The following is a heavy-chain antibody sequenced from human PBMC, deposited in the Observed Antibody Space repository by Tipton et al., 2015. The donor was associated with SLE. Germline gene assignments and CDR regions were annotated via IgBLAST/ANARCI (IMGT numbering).Heavy chain of an antibody. CDR2: IYNSGST. J-gene: IGHJ6*02. D-gene: IGHD1-26*01. Sequence: GSLSLTCTVSGGSISLYYWSWIRQAPGKGLEWVGHIYNSGSTNYNPSLKSRVSISLDTSKKQFSLTLTSVTPADTAVYYCAREAPGLGATSYYGLDVWGQGTTVTVSS. CDR3: AREAPGLGATSYYGLDV. CDR1: GGSISLYY. V-gene: IGHV4-59*01.